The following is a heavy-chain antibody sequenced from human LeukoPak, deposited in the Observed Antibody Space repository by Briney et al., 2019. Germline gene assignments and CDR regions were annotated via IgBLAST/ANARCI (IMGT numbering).Heavy chain of an antibody. CDR1: AFTINDYW. J-gene: IGHJ6*02. CDR3: ARDPYGMDV. Sequence: PGGSLRLSCAASAFTINDYWMSWVRQTPGKGLEWVANIKQDGSEKYYVDSVKGRFHISRDNVKNAVFLQMNSLRVDDTGVYYCARDPYGMDVWGQGTTVTVSS. V-gene: IGHV3-7*01. CDR2: IKQDGSEK.